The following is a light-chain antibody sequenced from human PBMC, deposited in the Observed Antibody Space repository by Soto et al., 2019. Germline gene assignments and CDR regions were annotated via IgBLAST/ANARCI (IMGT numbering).Light chain of an antibody. CDR3: GSYRISTAV. V-gene: IGLV2-14*02. CDR2: EGS. Sequence: QSALTQPTSVSGSPGQSITISCTGTSSDVGSYNLVSWYQQHPGKAPKLMIYEGSKRPSGVSNRFSGSKSGNTASLTISGLQAEDEADYYCGSYRISTAVFGTGTKVTVL. CDR1: SSDVGSYNL. J-gene: IGLJ1*01.